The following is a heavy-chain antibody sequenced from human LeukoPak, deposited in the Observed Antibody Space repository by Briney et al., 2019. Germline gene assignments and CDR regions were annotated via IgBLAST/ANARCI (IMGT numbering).Heavy chain of an antibody. CDR2: INPNSGGT. D-gene: IGHD6-6*01. Sequence: ASVKVSCKASGNTFTGYYMHWVRQAPGQGLEWMGWINPNSGGTNYAQKFQGRVTMTRDTSISTAYMELSRLRSDDTAVYYCARVRVAPARQFDPWGQGTLVTVSS. CDR1: GNTFTGYY. CDR3: ARVRVAPARQFDP. V-gene: IGHV1-2*02. J-gene: IGHJ5*02.